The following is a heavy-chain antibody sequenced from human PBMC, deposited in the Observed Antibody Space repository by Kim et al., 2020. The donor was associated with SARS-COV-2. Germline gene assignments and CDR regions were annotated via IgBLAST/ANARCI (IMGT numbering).Heavy chain of an antibody. D-gene: IGHD4-17*01. V-gene: IGHV7-4-1*02. Sequence: YATGFTGRFLFSLDTSVSTAYLQISSLKAEDTAVYYCARENTETVYGMDVWGQGTTVTVSS. CDR3: ARENTETVYGMDV. J-gene: IGHJ6*02.